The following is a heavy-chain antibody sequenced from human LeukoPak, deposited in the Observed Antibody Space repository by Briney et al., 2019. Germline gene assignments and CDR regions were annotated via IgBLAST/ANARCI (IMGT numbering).Heavy chain of an antibody. D-gene: IGHD3-16*02. V-gene: IGHV3-30*02. CDR2: IRYDGSNK. J-gene: IGHJ4*02. CDR1: GFTFSSYG. CDR3: ATQSDTFRGVITFIY. Sequence: GGSLRLSCAASGFTFSSYGMHWVRQAPGKGLEWVAFIRYDGSNKYYADSVKGRFTISRDNSKNTLYLQMNSLRAEDTAVYYCATQSDTFRGVITFIYWGQGTLVTVSS.